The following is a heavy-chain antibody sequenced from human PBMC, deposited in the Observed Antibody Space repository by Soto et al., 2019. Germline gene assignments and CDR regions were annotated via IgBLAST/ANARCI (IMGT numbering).Heavy chain of an antibody. CDR1: GFTFSSYG. CDR3: ARGWGLRGIAAAGTYYYYGMDV. CDR2: IWYDGSNK. D-gene: IGHD6-13*01. V-gene: IGHV3-33*01. J-gene: IGHJ6*02. Sequence: GGSLRLSCAASGFTFSSYGMHWVRQAPGKGLEWVAVIWYDGSNKYYADSVKGRFTISRDNSKNTLYLQMNSLRAEDTAVYYCARGWGLRGIAAAGTYYYYGMDVWGQGTTVTVSS.